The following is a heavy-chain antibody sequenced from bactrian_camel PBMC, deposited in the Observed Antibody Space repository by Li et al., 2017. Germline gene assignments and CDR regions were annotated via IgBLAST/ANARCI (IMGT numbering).Heavy chain of an antibody. V-gene: IGHV3S40*01. CDR1: GGTVSRLY. D-gene: IGHD7*01. CDR2: ITSTGGII. J-gene: IGHJ6*01. CDR3: AWSRSRWCVTWHQEHDIGY. Sequence: DVQLVESGGGSVQAGGSLRLSCTASGGTVSRLYMGWFRQAPGKGLEWVSSITSTGGIIYYADSVKGRFTISRDNAKSTTWLQMNNLKPEDTALYYCAWSRSRWCVTWHQEHDIGYWGQGTQVTVS.